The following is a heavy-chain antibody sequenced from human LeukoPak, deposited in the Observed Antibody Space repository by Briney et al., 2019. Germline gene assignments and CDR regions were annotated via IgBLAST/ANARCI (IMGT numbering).Heavy chain of an antibody. CDR2: IYYSGRT. D-gene: IGHD3-9*01. CDR3: ASRLTGHDAFDI. J-gene: IGHJ3*02. V-gene: IGHV4-39*01. Sequence: SETLSLTCTVSGGSISSSSYYWGWIRQPPGKGREWIGSIYYSGRTYYNPSRKSRVTISVDTSKNQFSLKLSSVTAADTAVYYCASRLTGHDAFDIWGQGTMVTVSS. CDR1: GGSISSSSYY.